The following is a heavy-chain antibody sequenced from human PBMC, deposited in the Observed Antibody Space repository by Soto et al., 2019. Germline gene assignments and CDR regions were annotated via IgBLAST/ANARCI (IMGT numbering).Heavy chain of an antibody. CDR1: GFTFSSYA. J-gene: IGHJ4*02. CDR3: ARSYNWNYVEYFDY. D-gene: IGHD1-7*01. V-gene: IGHV3-64*01. Sequence: GGSLRLSCAASGFTFSSYAMHWVRQAPGKGLEYVSAISSNGGSTYYANSVKGRFTISRDNSKNKLYLQMGSLRAEDMAVYYCARSYNWNYVEYFDYWGQGTLVTVSS. CDR2: ISSNGGST.